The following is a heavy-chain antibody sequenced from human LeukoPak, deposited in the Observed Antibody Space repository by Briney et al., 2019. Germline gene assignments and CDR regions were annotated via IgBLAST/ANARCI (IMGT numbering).Heavy chain of an antibody. CDR1: EFTFSSYA. J-gene: IGHJ4*02. CDR2: VTGSGGST. D-gene: IGHD2-21*02. V-gene: IGHV3-23*01. Sequence: GGSLGLSCAASEFTFSSYAMTWVRQAPGRGLEWVSAVTGSGGSTYYADSVEGRFTISRDNFKNMLYLQMDSLRAEDTALYYCAKNSPRYCGGDCPLDSWGQGTLVTVSS. CDR3: AKNSPRYCGGDCPLDS.